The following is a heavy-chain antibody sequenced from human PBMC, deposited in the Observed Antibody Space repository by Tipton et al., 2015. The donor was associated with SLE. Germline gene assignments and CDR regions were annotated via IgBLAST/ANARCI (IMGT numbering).Heavy chain of an antibody. Sequence: SLRLSCAASGFTFSTYTMTWVRQAPGKSLEWVSSIGGGGGRTFYADSVKGRFTISRDNFKNTLYLQMNSLRAEDTAVYYCAKDYGDFQNWFDPWGQGTLVTVSS. CDR2: IGGGGGRT. CDR1: GFTFSTYT. CDR3: AKDYGDFQNWFDP. D-gene: IGHD4-17*01. V-gene: IGHV3-23*01. J-gene: IGHJ5*02.